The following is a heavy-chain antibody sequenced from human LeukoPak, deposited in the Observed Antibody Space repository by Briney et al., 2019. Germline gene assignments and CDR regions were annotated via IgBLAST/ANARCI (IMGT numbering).Heavy chain of an antibody. CDR1: GGTFSSYA. CDR2: IIPIFGIA. D-gene: IGHD2-2*01. V-gene: IGHV1-69*05. J-gene: IGHJ6*03. CDR3: ARGGKKERDIVVVPAATAALYYYMDV. Sequence: GASVKVSCKASGGTFSSYAISWVRQAPGQGLEWMGGIIPIFGIANYAQKFQGRVTITTDESTSTAYMELSSLRSEDTAVYYCARGGKKERDIVVVPAATAALYYYMDVWGKGTTVTVSS.